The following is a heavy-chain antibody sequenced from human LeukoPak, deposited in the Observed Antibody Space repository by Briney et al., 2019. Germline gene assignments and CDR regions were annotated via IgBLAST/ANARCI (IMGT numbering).Heavy chain of an antibody. V-gene: IGHV1-69*06. CDR3: ARVIRSQLWFSYYFDY. CDR2: IIPIFGTA. D-gene: IGHD5-18*01. Sequence: SVKVSCKASGGTFSGYAISWVRQAPGQGLEWMGGIIPIFGTANYAQKCQGRVTITADKSTSTAYMELSSLRSEDTAVYYCARVIRSQLWFSYYFDYWGQGTLVTVSS. CDR1: GGTFSGYA. J-gene: IGHJ4*02.